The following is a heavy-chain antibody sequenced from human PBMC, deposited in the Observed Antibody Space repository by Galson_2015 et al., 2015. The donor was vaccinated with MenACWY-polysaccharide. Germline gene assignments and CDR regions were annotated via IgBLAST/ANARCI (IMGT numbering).Heavy chain of an antibody. CDR1: GFTFRDYA. J-gene: IGHJ3*02. CDR3: AKDGDDQNPPNSFDI. D-gene: IGHD3-3*01. CDR2: IRDGGSRT. Sequence: SLRLSCAASGFTFRDYAMSWVRQIPGKGLEWVSSIRDGGSRTFYLDSVKGRFTISRDNSKNTLYLQMNSLRVDDSAVYYCAKDGDDQNPPNSFDIWGQGTMVTVSS. V-gene: IGHV3-23*01.